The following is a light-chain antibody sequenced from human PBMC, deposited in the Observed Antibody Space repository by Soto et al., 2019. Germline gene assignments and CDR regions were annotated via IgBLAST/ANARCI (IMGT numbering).Light chain of an antibody. CDR1: SSDVGSYNL. Sequence: QSALTQPDSVSGSPGQSITISCTGTSSDVGSYNLVSWYQQHPGKAPKLMIYEVSKRPSGVSNRFSGSKSGNTASLTISGLQAEDGADYYCCSYAGTYVVFGGGTKLTVL. CDR3: CSYAGTYVV. CDR2: EVS. J-gene: IGLJ2*01. V-gene: IGLV2-23*02.